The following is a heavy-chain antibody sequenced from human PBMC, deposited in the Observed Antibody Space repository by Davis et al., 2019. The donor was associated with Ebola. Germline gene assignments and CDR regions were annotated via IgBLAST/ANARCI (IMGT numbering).Heavy chain of an antibody. V-gene: IGHV3-30*18. CDR3: AKDPNTVGADGY. D-gene: IGHD1-26*01. Sequence: GESLKISCVVSGSTFSNHAMSWVRQAPGKGLEWVAVISYDGSNKYYADSVKGRFTISRDNSKNTLYLQMNSLRAEDTAVYYCAKDPNTVGADGYWGQGTLVTVSS. CDR2: ISYDGSNK. CDR1: GSTFSNHA. J-gene: IGHJ4*02.